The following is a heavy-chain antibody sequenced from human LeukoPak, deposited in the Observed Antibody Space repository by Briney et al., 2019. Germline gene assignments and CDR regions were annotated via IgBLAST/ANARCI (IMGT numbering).Heavy chain of an antibody. Sequence: GGSLRLPCAASGFTFDDYGMSWVRQAPGKGLEWVSGINWNGGSTGYADSVKGRFTISRDNAKNSLYLQMNSLRAEDTALYYCARANYDFWSGYYTTPYYYYYYMDVWGKGTTVTVSS. J-gene: IGHJ6*03. V-gene: IGHV3-20*04. CDR2: INWNGGST. CDR3: ARANYDFWSGYYTTPYYYYYYMDV. D-gene: IGHD3-3*01. CDR1: GFTFDDYG.